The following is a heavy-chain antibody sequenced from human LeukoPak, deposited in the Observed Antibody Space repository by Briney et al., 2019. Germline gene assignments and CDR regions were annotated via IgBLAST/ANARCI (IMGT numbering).Heavy chain of an antibody. V-gene: IGHV4-59*01. CDR1: GGSISSYY. J-gene: IGHJ6*02. CDR3: ARDRGRAIAAAGKSSLFYYGMDV. Sequence: SETLSLTCTVSGGSISSYYGSWIRQPPGKGLEWIGYIYYSGSTNYNPSLKSRVTISVDTSKNQFSLKLSSVTAADTAVYYCARDRGRAIAAAGKSSLFYYGMDVWGQGTTVTVSS. D-gene: IGHD6-13*01. CDR2: IYYSGST.